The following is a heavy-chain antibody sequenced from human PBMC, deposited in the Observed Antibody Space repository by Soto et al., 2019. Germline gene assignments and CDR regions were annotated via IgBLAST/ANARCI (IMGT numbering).Heavy chain of an antibody. Sequence: ASVKVSCKASGYTFTSYDINWVRQATGQGLEWMGWMNPNSGNTGYAQKFQGRVTMTRNTSISTAYMELSSLRSEDTAVYYCARVLSWASHYDLWSGYYNYYYYGMDVWG. J-gene: IGHJ6*02. CDR3: ARVLSWASHYDLWSGYYNYYYYGMDV. V-gene: IGHV1-8*01. CDR2: MNPNSGNT. D-gene: IGHD3-3*01. CDR1: GYTFTSYD.